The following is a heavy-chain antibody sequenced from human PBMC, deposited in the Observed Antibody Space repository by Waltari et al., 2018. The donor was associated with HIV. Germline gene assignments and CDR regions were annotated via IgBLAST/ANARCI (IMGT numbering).Heavy chain of an antibody. Sequence: PASGFTFSSYWMSWVRQAPGKGLEWVANIKQDGSEKYYVDSVKGRFTISRDNAKNSLYLQMNSLRAEDTAVYFCARRRGSYCLDYWGQGTLVTVSS. CDR2: IKQDGSEK. CDR3: ARRRGSYCLDY. CDR1: GFTFSSYW. D-gene: IGHD1-26*01. J-gene: IGHJ4*02. V-gene: IGHV3-7*01.